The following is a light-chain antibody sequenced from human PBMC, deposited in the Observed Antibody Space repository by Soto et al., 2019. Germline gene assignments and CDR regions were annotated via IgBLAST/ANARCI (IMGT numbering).Light chain of an antibody. CDR3: QQYNNWPRAT. Sequence: EIVMTQSPARLSVSPGVRATLACRSSQSISSNLAWYQQKPGQAPRLLMFRTSSRATGFPARFSGSGSGTEFNLTISSLQSEDFGVYYCQQYNNWPRATFGGGTKVDIK. J-gene: IGKJ4*01. CDR2: RTS. V-gene: IGKV3-15*01. CDR1: QSISSN.